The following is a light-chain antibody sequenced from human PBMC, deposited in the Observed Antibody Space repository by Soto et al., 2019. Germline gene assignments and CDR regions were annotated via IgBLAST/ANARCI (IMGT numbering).Light chain of an antibody. CDR3: SSYAGSDNFV. V-gene: IGLV2-8*01. Sequence: QSVPTQPPSASGSPGQSVTISCTGTSSDVGANNDYVSWYQQHPGKAPKLMIYEVSKRPPGVPDRFSGTKSGNTASLTVSGVQADDEADYYCSSYAGSDNFVFGTGTKLTVL. CDR1: SSDVGANNDY. CDR2: EVS. J-gene: IGLJ1*01.